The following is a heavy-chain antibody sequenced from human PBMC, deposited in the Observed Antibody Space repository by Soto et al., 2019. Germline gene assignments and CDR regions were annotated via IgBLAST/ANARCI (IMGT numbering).Heavy chain of an antibody. V-gene: IGHV3-23*01. CDR3: AKGDCSSTSCRTYYYMDV. J-gene: IGHJ6*03. CDR1: GFTFSSYA. CDR2: ISGSGGST. D-gene: IGHD2-2*01. Sequence: GGSLRLSCAASGFTFSSYAMSWVRQAPGKGLEWVSAISGSGGSTYYADSVKGRFTISRDNSKNTLYLQMNSLRAEDTAVYYCAKGDCSSTSCRTYYYMDVWGKGTTVTVSS.